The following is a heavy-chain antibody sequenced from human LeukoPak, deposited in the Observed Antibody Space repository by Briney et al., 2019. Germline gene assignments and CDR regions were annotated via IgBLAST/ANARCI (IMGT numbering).Heavy chain of an antibody. Sequence: SVKVSCKAFGGTFSSYAISWVRQAPGQGLEWMGRIIPIFGTANYAQKFQGRVTITTDESTSTAYMELSSLRSEDTAVYYCAGISSGRDYYFDYWGQGTLVTVSS. D-gene: IGHD6-19*01. J-gene: IGHJ4*02. CDR2: IIPIFGTA. CDR3: AGISSGRDYYFDY. CDR1: GGTFSSYA. V-gene: IGHV1-69*05.